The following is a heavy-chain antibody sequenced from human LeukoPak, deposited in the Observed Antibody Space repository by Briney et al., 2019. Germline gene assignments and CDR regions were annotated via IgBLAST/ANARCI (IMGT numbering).Heavy chain of an antibody. CDR2: IYTSGST. CDR1: GGSISSGSYY. V-gene: IGHV4-61*02. D-gene: IGHD3-22*01. J-gene: IGHJ4*02. Sequence: SQTLSLTCTVSGGSISSGSYYWSWIRQPAGTGLEWIGRIYTSGSTNYNPSLKSRVTISVDTSKNQFSLKLSSVTAADTAVYYCARVAIYYDSSGYSAIFDYWGQGTLVTVSS. CDR3: ARVAIYYDSSGYSAIFDY.